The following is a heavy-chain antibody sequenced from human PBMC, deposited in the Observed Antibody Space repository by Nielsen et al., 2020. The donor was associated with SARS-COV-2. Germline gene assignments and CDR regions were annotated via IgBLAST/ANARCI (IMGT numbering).Heavy chain of an antibody. D-gene: IGHD3-22*01. Sequence: GGSLRLSCEGSGYTFSDYYMNWVRQAPGKGLMWVSRINTDGSKSAYADSVKGRFTISRDNARDTLYLQMNSLSAEDTAVYYCVRVRDDGYYYDTGPYDYWGQGALVTVSS. J-gene: IGHJ4*02. CDR2: INTDGSKS. V-gene: IGHV3-74*01. CDR3: VRVRDDGYYYDTGPYDY. CDR1: GYTFSDYY.